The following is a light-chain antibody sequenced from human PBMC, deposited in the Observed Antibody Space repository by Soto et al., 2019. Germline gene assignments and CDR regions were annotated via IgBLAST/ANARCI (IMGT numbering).Light chain of an antibody. Sequence: QSALTQPPSVSGSPGQSVTISCTGTSSDVGSYNRVSWYQQPPGTAPKLMIHEVSNRPSGAPDRFSGSKSGYTASLTISGLLAEDEADYYCSSYTSSSTLVFGGGTKLTVL. CDR1: SSDVGSYNR. J-gene: IGLJ2*01. CDR2: EVS. V-gene: IGLV2-18*02. CDR3: SSYTSSSTLV.